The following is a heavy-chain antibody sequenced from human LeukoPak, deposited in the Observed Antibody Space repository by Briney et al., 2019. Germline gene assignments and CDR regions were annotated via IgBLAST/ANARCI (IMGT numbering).Heavy chain of an antibody. CDR1: GYTFTSYY. J-gene: IGHJ5*02. Sequence: GASVKVSCKASGYTFTSYYMHWVRQAPGQGLEWMGIINPSGGSTSYAQKFQGRVTMTRDMSTSTVYMELSSLRSEDTAVYYCARVGLSVDTAMGFNWFDPWGQGTLVTVSS. V-gene: IGHV1-46*01. CDR3: ARVGLSVDTAMGFNWFDP. D-gene: IGHD5-18*01. CDR2: INPSGGST.